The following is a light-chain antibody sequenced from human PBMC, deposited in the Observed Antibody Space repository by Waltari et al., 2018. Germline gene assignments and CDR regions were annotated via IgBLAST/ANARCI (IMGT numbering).Light chain of an antibody. J-gene: IGKJ1*01. Sequence: EIVLTQSPGTLSLSPGERATLSCRASQSVGRSLVWYQQKPGQAPRLVIYNTYTRATGIPDRFSGSGSGIDFSLTISRLEPEDFAVYYCQHNVRLPVTFGQGTKVEIK. CDR3: QHNVRLPVT. CDR1: QSVGRS. V-gene: IGKV3-20*01. CDR2: NTY.